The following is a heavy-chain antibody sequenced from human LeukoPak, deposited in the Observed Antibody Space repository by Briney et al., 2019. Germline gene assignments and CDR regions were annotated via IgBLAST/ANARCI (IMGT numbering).Heavy chain of an antibody. CDR3: VKYGADV. V-gene: IGHV3-23*01. J-gene: IGHJ6*02. CDR1: GFTFSSFA. Sequence: PGGSLRLSCAASGFTFSSFAMTWVRQAPGKGLEWVSGFDGNGPNTYYADSVKGRFTISRDNSKNTLYLQMNSLRAEDTAVYYCVKYGADVWGQGTTVTVSS. CDR2: FDGNGPNT. D-gene: IGHD3-10*01.